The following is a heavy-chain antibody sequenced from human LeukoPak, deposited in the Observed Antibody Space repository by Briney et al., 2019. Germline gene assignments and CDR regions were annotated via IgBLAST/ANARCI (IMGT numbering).Heavy chain of an antibody. J-gene: IGHJ5*02. CDR1: GGSISSYY. D-gene: IGHD6-6*01. CDR2: IYCSGST. V-gene: IGHV4-59*01. CDR3: ARETAAVRKGSWFDP. Sequence: PSETLSLTCTVSGGSISSYYWSWIRQPPGKGLEWIGYIYCSGSTNYNPSLKSRVTISVDTSKNQFSLKLSSVTAADTAVYYCARETAAVRKGSWFDPWGQGSLVTVPS.